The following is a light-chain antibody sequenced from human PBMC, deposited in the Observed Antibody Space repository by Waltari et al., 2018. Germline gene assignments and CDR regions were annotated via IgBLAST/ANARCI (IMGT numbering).Light chain of an antibody. CDR2: EAT. J-gene: IGLJ2*01. CDR1: RSDIGAYNF. V-gene: IGLV2-23*01. Sequence: QSVLTQPASVSGSPGQSITISCPGPRSDIGAYNFVSWFQQLPGQAPRLLISEATKRPSGVSYRFSGSKSGNTASLSISDLQAEDEADYYCCSYVGGSRVLFGGGTKLTV. CDR3: CSYVGGSRVL.